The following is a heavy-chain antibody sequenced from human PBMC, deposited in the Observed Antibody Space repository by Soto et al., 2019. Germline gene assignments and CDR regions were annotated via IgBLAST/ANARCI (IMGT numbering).Heavy chain of an antibody. CDR1: GGAFSRYA. D-gene: IGHD5-12*01. CDR3: ARDYEYHIREFAALDI. V-gene: IGHV1-69*01. Sequence: QVLLVQSGAEVKKPGSSVKVSCKASGGAFSRYAISWVRQAPGQGLEWVGGIFPMYGTPVYAQKLQGRVTLTADEATTTAYMELSGLRYEDTAFYYCARDYEYHIREFAALDIWGQGTMVTVSS. CDR2: IFPMYGTP. J-gene: IGHJ3*02.